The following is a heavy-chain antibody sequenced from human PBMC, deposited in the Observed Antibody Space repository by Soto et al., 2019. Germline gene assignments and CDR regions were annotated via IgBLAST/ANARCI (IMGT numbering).Heavy chain of an antibody. CDR1: GGSISSYY. J-gene: IGHJ5*02. Sequence: QVQLQESGPGLVKPSETLSLTCTVSGGSISSYYWSWIRQPPGKGLEWIGYIYYSGSTNYNPSLKSRVTISVVTSKNQFSLKLSSVTAADTAVYYCARGLRFLEWPRNWFDPWGQGTLVTVSS. V-gene: IGHV4-59*01. CDR2: IYYSGST. CDR3: ARGLRFLEWPRNWFDP. D-gene: IGHD3-3*01.